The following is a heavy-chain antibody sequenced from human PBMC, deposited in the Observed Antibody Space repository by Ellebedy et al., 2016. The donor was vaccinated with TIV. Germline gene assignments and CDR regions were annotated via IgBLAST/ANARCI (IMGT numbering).Heavy chain of an antibody. V-gene: IGHV3-48*03. CDR2: ISSRSATI. J-gene: IGHJ4*02. CDR1: GFTFSSYE. D-gene: IGHD2-2*01. Sequence: GESLKISCAASGFTFSSYEMNWVRQAPGKGLEWVSYISSRSATIYYADSVKGRFTISRDNAKNSLYLQMNSLRAEDTAFYYCAITSSTYFDYWGQGTLVTVSS. CDR3: AITSSTYFDY.